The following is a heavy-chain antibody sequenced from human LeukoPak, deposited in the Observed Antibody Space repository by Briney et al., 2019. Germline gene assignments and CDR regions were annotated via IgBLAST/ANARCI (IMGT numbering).Heavy chain of an antibody. Sequence: GSSVTVSFKATVCTFSNYVISWVRQAPGQGLEWMGGIIPIFGTANYAQKFQGRVTITTDESTSTAYMELSSLRSEDTAVYYCARVVVPAAIVPAGYYYYYLDVWGKGTTVTVSS. CDR3: ARVVVPAAIVPAGYYYYYLDV. CDR1: VCTFSNYV. CDR2: IIPIFGTA. V-gene: IGHV1-69*05. D-gene: IGHD2-2*01. J-gene: IGHJ6*03.